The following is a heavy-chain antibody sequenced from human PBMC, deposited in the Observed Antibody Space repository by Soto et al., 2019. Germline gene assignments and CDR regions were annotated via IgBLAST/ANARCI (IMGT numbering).Heavy chain of an antibody. CDR1: GFTVSSNY. Sequence: PGGSLRLSCAASGFTVSSNYMSWVRQAPGKGLEWVSAISGSGGSTYYADSVKGRFTISRDNSKNTLYLQMNSLRAEDTAVYYCAKQLRGLLDNWFDPWGQGTLVTVSS. CDR2: ISGSGGST. V-gene: IGHV3-23*01. J-gene: IGHJ5*02. D-gene: IGHD4-17*01. CDR3: AKQLRGLLDNWFDP.